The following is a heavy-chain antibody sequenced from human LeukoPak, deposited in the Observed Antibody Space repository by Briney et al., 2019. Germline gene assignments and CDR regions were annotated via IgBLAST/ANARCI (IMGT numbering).Heavy chain of an antibody. D-gene: IGHD3-3*01. Sequence: SSETLSLTCAVYGGSLSGYYWSWIRQPPGKGLEWIGEINHSGSTNYNPSLESRVTISVDTSKNQFSLKLSSVTAADTAVYYCAREGRVPYYDFWSGYYRGYYGMDVWGQGTTVTVSS. CDR2: INHSGST. J-gene: IGHJ6*02. CDR1: GGSLSGYY. CDR3: AREGRVPYYDFWSGYYRGYYGMDV. V-gene: IGHV4-34*01.